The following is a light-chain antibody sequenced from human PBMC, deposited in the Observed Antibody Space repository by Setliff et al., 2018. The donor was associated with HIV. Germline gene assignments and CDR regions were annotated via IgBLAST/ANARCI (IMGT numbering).Light chain of an antibody. Sequence: DIVLTQSPGTLSLSPGERATLSCRASQTIDSDYLAWYQQKPGLAPRLIIYDASTRATGIPDRFSSSGSGTDFTLTINKLEPEDFAVYYCQQYGTSFTFGPGTKVDIK. V-gene: IGKV3D-20*01. CDR2: DAS. CDR1: QTIDSDY. J-gene: IGKJ3*01. CDR3: QQYGTSFT.